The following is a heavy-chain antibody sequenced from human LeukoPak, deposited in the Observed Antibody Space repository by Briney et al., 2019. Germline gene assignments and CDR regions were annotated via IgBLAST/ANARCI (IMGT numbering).Heavy chain of an antibody. CDR1: GFTFSSYS. CDR3: ARDGGGWEPYYFDY. D-gene: IGHD6-19*01. V-gene: IGHV3-48*01. CDR2: ISSSSSTI. Sequence: PGGSLRLSCAASGFTFSSYSMNWVRQAPGKGLEWVSYISSSSSTIYYADSVKGRFTISRDNAKNSLYLQMNSLRAEDTAVYYCARDGGGWEPYYFDYWGQGTLVTVSS. J-gene: IGHJ4*02.